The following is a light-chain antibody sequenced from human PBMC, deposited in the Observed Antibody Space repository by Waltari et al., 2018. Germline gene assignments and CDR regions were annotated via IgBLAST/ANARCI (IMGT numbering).Light chain of an antibody. CDR2: EVN. Sequence: QSDLTQPPSVSGSPGQSVTISCTGTSSDVGFYNRVSWYQQSPGTAPKLIIFEVNSRPSGVPDRFSGSKSGNKASLTISGLQAEDEADYYCSSYTTDSSLVFGGGTRLTVL. V-gene: IGLV2-18*02. J-gene: IGLJ3*02. CDR1: SSDVGFYNR. CDR3: SSYTTDSSLV.